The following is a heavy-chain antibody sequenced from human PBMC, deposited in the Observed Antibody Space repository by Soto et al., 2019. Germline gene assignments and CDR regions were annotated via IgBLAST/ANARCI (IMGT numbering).Heavy chain of an antibody. D-gene: IGHD2-2*01. Sequence: EVQLVESGGGLVKPGESLRLSCAASGFTFSNYNINWXRQAPGKGLEWVSSIRSRSIDMYYADSVKGRFTISRDDAKNSLSLQMNGLRAEDTAVYFCVRESYPAKAFDIWGQGTMVTVSS. V-gene: IGHV3-21*01. CDR1: GFTFSNYN. CDR3: VRESYPAKAFDI. CDR2: IRSRSIDM. J-gene: IGHJ3*02.